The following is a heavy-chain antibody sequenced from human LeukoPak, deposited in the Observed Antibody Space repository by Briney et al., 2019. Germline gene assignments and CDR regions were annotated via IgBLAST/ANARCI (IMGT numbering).Heavy chain of an antibody. J-gene: IGHJ4*02. CDR2: ISYDGSNK. V-gene: IGHV3-30*04. D-gene: IGHD3-22*01. CDR1: GFTFSSYA. CDR3: ATTYYYDSSGYSPFDY. Sequence: PGGSLRLSCAASGFTFSSYAMHWVRQAPGKGLEWVAVISYDGSNKYYADSVKGRFTISRDNPKNTLYLQMNSLRAEDTAVYYCATTYYYDSSGYSPFDYWGQGTLVTVSS.